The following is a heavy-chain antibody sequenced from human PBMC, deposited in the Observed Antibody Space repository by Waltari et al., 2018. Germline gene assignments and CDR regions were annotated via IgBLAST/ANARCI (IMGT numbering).Heavy chain of an antibody. CDR1: GGSFSGYY. CDR2: INYSGST. D-gene: IGHD5-12*01. V-gene: IGHV4-34*01. Sequence: QVQLQQWGAGLLKPSETLSLTFVVDGGSFSGYYCSWIRQPPEKGLEWIGEINYSGSTQYNPYLKRRVTISIDTSKNQFSLNLRSVTAADMGVYYCARGGYSGYEPRRWFDSWGQGTLVTVAS. CDR3: ARGGYSGYEPRRWFDS. J-gene: IGHJ5*01.